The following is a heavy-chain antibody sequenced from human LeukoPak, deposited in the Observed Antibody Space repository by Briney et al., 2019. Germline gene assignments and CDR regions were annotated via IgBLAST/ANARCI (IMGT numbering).Heavy chain of an antibody. D-gene: IGHD3-10*01. CDR2: ISAYNGNT. CDR1: GYTFTGYY. V-gene: IGHV1-18*04. CDR3: ARDPYGSGSPGGYYYGMDV. Sequence: GASVKVSCKASGYTFTGYYMHWVRQAPGQGLEWMGWISAYNGNTNYAQKLQGRVTMTTDTSTSTAYMELRSLRSDDTAVYYCARDPYGSGSPGGYYYGMDVWGQGTTVTVSS. J-gene: IGHJ6*02.